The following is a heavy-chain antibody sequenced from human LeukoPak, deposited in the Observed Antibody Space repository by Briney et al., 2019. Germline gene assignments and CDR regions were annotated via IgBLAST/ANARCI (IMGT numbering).Heavy chain of an antibody. Sequence: GGSLRLSCAASGFTFSSYAMSWVRQAPGKGLEWVSAISGSGGSTYYADSVKGRFTISRDNSKNTLYLQMNSLRAEDTAVYYCAKFSGADVGSFYFQHWGQGTLVTVSS. V-gene: IGHV3-23*01. CDR1: GFTFSSYA. CDR2: ISGSGGST. D-gene: IGHD1-26*01. J-gene: IGHJ1*01. CDR3: AKFSGADVGSFYFQH.